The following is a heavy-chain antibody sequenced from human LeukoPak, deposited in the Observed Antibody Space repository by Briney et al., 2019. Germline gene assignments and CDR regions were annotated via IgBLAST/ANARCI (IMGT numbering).Heavy chain of an antibody. V-gene: IGHV1-2*02. CDR1: GYTFTGYY. CDR3: ARVMVRGVIPSDAFDI. D-gene: IGHD3-10*01. Sequence: ASVKVSCKASGYTFTGYYMHWVRQAPGQGLEWMGWINPNSGGTNYAQKFQGRVTMTRDTSISTAYMELSRLRSDDTAVYYCARVMVRGVIPSDAFDIWGQGTMVTVSS. CDR2: INPNSGGT. J-gene: IGHJ3*02.